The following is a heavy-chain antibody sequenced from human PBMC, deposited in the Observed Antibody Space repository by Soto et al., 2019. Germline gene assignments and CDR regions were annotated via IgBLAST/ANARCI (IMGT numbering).Heavy chain of an antibody. V-gene: IGHV1-46*01. CDR1: GYTFTSFY. CDR2: INPSGGIT. Sequence: QMQLVQSGAEVKRPGASVRVSCKSSGYTFTSFYIHWVRQAPGQGLEWMGIINPSGGITNFAQRFKGRVTITRDNSTNTHYMELSSLKSDDTAVYYCASSPAFSSSWYGIPPDPSHGMDVWGQGTTVTVS. CDR3: ASSPAFSSSWYGIPPDPSHGMDV. J-gene: IGHJ6*02. D-gene: IGHD6-13*01.